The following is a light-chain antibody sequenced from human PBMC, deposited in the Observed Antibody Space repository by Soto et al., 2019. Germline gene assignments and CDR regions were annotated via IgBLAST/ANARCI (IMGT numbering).Light chain of an antibody. Sequence: EIVMTQSPATLSVSPGERATLSCRASQSVSSNLAWYQQKPGQAPTLLIHGASTRATGIPARFSGSGSGTEFTLTISSLQSEDFAVYYCQQYNNWPPYTFGQGTKLEIK. CDR2: GAS. J-gene: IGKJ2*01. CDR1: QSVSSN. CDR3: QQYNNWPPYT. V-gene: IGKV3D-15*01.